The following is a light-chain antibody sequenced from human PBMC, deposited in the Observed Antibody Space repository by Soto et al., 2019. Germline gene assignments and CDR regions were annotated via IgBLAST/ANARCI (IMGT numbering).Light chain of an antibody. CDR3: QQYSDWPPVT. CDR2: GAS. J-gene: IGKJ4*01. CDR1: QGIGSN. V-gene: IGKV3-15*01. Sequence: EVVMTQSPATLSLSPGDRATVSCRASQGIGSNLAWYQQKPGQAPRLLIYGASTRAAGVPDRFSGSGSGTEFTLTISSLQSEDFALYYCQQYSDWPPVTFGGVTKVEIK.